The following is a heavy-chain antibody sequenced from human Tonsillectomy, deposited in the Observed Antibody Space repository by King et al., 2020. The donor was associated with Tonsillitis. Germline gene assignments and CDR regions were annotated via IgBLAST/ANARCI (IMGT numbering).Heavy chain of an antibody. CDR3: ARVSGSGSYYNPFDY. J-gene: IGHJ4*02. CDR1: GASFSDYY. V-gene: IGHV4-34*01. CDR2: ITHTGSN. D-gene: IGHD3-10*01. Sequence: VQLQQWDAGLLKPSETLSLTCAVYGASFSDYYWSWIRQAPGEGLEWIGDITHTGSNNCNSSLRSRVTISVDPSINQFSLRLSSVTAADTAVYYCARVSGSGSYYNPFDYWGQGTLVTVSS.